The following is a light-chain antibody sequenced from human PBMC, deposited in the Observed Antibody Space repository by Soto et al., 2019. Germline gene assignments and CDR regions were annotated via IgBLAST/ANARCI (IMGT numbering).Light chain of an antibody. J-gene: IGKJ1*01. Sequence: EIVMTQSPGALSVPLGERATLSCRASQSVGSKLAWYQQKPGQPPRLLIHGVSTRATGVPARFSGSGSGTEFTLAISSLQSEDFAVYYCQQYNKWPRTFGQGTKVDIK. CDR3: QQYNKWPRT. CDR1: QSVGSK. V-gene: IGKV3-15*01. CDR2: GVS.